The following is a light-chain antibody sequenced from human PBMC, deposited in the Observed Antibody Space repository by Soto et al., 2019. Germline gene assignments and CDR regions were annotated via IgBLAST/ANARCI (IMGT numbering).Light chain of an antibody. CDR3: NSYTTLSNRV. V-gene: IGLV2-14*01. CDR1: TSYIGAYNY. Sequence: QSILYPPAYVCRPPSHPVTVTYPATTSYIGAYNYVSWYQQHPGKAPKLLIYEVTNRPSGVSDRFSGSKSGNTASLTISGLQAEDEANYYCNSYTTLSNRVFRAGTKVNVL. J-gene: IGLJ1*01. CDR2: EVT.